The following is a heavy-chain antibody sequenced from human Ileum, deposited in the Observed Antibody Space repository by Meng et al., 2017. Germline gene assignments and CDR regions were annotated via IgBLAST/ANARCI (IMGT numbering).Heavy chain of an antibody. D-gene: IGHD2-21*01. CDR2: ISQESGRT. Sequence: QVQLQGSGPGLVKPSGTLSFTCAVSGDSISSRDWWSWVRQPPGKGLEWIGEISQESGRTNYNPSLKSRVTISLDKSKNQFSLNLNSVTAADTAVYYCVRNEGYSLGDWGQGTLVTISS. CDR1: GDSISSRDW. V-gene: IGHV4-4*02. J-gene: IGHJ4*02. CDR3: VRNEGYSLGD.